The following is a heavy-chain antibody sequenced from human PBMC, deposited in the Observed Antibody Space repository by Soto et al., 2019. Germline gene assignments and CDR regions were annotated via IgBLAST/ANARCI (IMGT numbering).Heavy chain of an antibody. Sequence: QVQLVQSVAEVKKPGASVKVSCKASGYTFTSYGISWVRQAPGQGLEWMGWISAYNGNTNYAQKLQGRVTMTTDTSTRTAYMELRSLRSDDTAVYYCPRDSHCSGGSYYKYYSYGMELCGQGTTVTVSS. J-gene: IGHJ6*02. D-gene: IGHD2-15*01. CDR2: ISAYNGNT. CDR1: GYTFTSYG. CDR3: PRDSHCSGGSYYKYYSYGMEL. V-gene: IGHV1-18*01.